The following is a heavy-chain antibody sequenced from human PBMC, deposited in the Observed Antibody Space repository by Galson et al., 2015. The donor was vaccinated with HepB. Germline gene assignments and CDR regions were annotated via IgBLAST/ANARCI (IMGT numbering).Heavy chain of an antibody. V-gene: IGHV3-23*01. CDR2: ISDSGDIA. CDR1: AFTFSSYA. J-gene: IGHJ3*02. CDR3: TKGAQSAAFDI. Sequence: SLRLSCAASAFTFSSYAMSWVHQAPGKGLEWVSSISDSGDIAFYADSVKGRFTISRDNSENTVSLQMNSLRAEDTAVYYCTKGAQSAAFDIWGQGTMVTVSP.